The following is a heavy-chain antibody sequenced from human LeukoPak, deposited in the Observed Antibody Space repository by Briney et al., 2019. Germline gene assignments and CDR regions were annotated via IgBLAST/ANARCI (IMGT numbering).Heavy chain of an antibody. J-gene: IGHJ5*02. CDR1: GYTSTSYY. D-gene: IGHD3-10*01. Sequence: ASVKVSCKASGYTSTSYYMHWVRQAPGQGLEWMGIINPSGGSPSYAQKFQGRVTMTRDTSTSTVYKELSSLRSEDTAVYYCARGGDITMVRGVFDPWGQGTLVTVSS. CDR2: INPSGGSP. CDR3: ARGGDITMVRGVFDP. V-gene: IGHV1-46*01.